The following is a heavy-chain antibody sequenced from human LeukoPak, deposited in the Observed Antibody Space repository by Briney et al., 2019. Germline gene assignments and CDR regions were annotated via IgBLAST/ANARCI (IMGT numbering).Heavy chain of an antibody. CDR2: IYHSGST. J-gene: IGHJ4*02. Sequence: SETLSLTCAVSGGSVSSDNWWSWVRQPPGKGLEWIGEIYHSGSTNYNPSLKSRVTISVDKSKNQFSLNLTSVTAADTALYYCASLTVRRSSSWEKTNDYWGQGTLVTVSS. V-gene: IGHV4-4*02. CDR3: ASLTVRRSSSWEKTNDY. CDR1: GGSVSSDNW. D-gene: IGHD6-13*01.